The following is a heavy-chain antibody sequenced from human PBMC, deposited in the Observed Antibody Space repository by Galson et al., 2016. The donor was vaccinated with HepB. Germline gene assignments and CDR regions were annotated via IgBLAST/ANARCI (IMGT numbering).Heavy chain of an antibody. CDR2: INPGNGNT. J-gene: IGHJ3*01. V-gene: IGHV1-3*01. CDR1: GYNFVYRT. CDR3: AKDLPGALRAFDV. Sequence: SVKVSCKASGYNFVYRTLHWVRQAPGQRLEWMGWINPGNGNTRYSQRFQGRVTITRDTSATTAYMALSGLKSEDTAIYDCAKDLPGALRAFDVWGQGTMVIVSS. D-gene: IGHD1-14*01.